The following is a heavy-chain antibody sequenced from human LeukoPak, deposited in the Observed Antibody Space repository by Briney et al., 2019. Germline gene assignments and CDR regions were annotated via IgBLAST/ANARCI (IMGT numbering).Heavy chain of an antibody. Sequence: SVKVSCKASGGSFSSYAISWVRLAPGQGLEWMGGIIPISGTANYAQKFQGRVTVTADESTSTAYMDLNSLRSEDTAVYYCARDLSDYGMYYFDYWGQGTLVTVSS. J-gene: IGHJ4*02. CDR3: ARDLSDYGMYYFDY. CDR1: GGSFSSYA. D-gene: IGHD4/OR15-4a*01. V-gene: IGHV1-69*13. CDR2: IIPISGTA.